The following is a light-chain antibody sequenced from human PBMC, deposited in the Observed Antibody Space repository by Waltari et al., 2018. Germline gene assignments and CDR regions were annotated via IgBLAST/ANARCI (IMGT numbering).Light chain of an antibody. Sequence: EIVLTQSPATLSLSPGDTATLSCRASQSVGSYLAWYQQRPGQPPRLLIYDASNRATGVPARFRGSGSGTDFTLTISSLEAEDFAVYYCQQRSNWTPHTFCQGAGWRSN. CDR2: DAS. CDR3: QQRSNWTPHT. V-gene: IGKV3-11*01. J-gene: IGKJ2*01. CDR1: QSVGSY.